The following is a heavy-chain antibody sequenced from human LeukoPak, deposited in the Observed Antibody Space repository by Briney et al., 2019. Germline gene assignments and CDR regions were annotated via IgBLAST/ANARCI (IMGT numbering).Heavy chain of an antibody. V-gene: IGHV5-51*01. J-gene: IGHJ5*02. D-gene: IGHD3/OR15-3a*01. CDR1: GNSFIGSW. CDR3: ARRGTGNHGWDP. CDR2: IYPGDYDT. Sequence: GESRKISCKGSGNSFIGSWIGWVRQIPGKGLEWMGMIYPGDYDTRYSPSLQGQVTISANKSNSTAYLQWISLKASDTAIYYCARRGTGNHGWDPWGQGTLVTASA.